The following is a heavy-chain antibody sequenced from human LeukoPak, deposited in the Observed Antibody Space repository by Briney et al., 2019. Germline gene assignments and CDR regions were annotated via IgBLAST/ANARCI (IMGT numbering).Heavy chain of an antibody. CDR1: GFTFSSYS. V-gene: IGHV3-48*01. J-gene: IGHJ5*02. CDR3: ARDLSSSWYGDWFDP. CDR2: ISSSSSTI. Sequence: PGGSLRLSCAASGFTFSSYSMNWVRQAPGKGLEWVSYISSSSSTIYYADSVKGRFTISRDNAKNSLYLQMNSLGAEDTAVYYCARDLSSSWYGDWFDPWGQGTLVTVSS. D-gene: IGHD6-13*01.